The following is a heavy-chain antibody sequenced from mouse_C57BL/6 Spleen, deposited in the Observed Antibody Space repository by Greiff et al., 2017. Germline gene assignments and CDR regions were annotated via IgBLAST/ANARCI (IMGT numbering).Heavy chain of an antibody. J-gene: IGHJ3*01. CDR3: ARSPRLGGCAY. V-gene: IGHV1-76*01. CDR2: IYPGSGNT. Sequence: QVQLKESGAELVRPGASVTLSCTASGYTFTDYYINWVKQRPGQGLEWIARIYPGSGNTYYNETFKGKATLTAEKSSSTAYMQLSSLTSEDSAVYFCARSPRLGGCAYWGQGTLVTVSA. CDR1: GYTFTDYY. D-gene: IGHD3-3*01.